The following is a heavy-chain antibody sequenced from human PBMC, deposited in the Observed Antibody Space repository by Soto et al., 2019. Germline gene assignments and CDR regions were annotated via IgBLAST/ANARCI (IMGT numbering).Heavy chain of an antibody. J-gene: IGHJ4*02. Sequence: GGSLRLSCAASGFTFSSYAMSWVRQAPGKGLEWVSAISGSGGSTYYADSVKGRFTISRDNSKNTLYLQMNSLRAEDTAVYYCAKLRIAAAGKRDNFDYWGQGTLVTVSS. V-gene: IGHV3-23*01. CDR2: ISGSGGST. CDR1: GFTFSSYA. CDR3: AKLRIAAAGKRDNFDY. D-gene: IGHD6-13*01.